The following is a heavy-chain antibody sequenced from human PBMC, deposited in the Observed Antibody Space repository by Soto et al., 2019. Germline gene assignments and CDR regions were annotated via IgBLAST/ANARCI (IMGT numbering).Heavy chain of an antibody. CDR1: GFTFSSYA. J-gene: IGHJ4*02. Sequence: GGSLRLSCAASGFTFSSYAMHWVRQAPGKGLEWVAVISYDGSNKYYADSVKGRFTISRDNAKNSLYLQMNSLRAEDTAVYYCARVNDSSGSLLFDYWGQGTLVTVSS. CDR2: ISYDGSNK. D-gene: IGHD3-22*01. V-gene: IGHV3-30-3*01. CDR3: ARVNDSSGSLLFDY.